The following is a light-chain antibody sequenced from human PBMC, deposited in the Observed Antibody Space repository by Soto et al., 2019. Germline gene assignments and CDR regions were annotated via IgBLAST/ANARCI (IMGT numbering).Light chain of an antibody. J-gene: IGLJ2*01. Sequence: QSALTQPASVSGSPGQSIAISCSGTSSDIGSYNRVSWYQQHPGRVPKLMIYDVNNRPSGVSDRFSGSKFGNTASLTISGLQAEDEADYYCSSYTPSGILFGGGTKLTVL. CDR2: DVN. V-gene: IGLV2-14*03. CDR1: SSDIGSYNR. CDR3: SSYTPSGIL.